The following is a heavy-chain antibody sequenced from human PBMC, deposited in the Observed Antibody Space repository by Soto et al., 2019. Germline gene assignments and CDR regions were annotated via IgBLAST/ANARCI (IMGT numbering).Heavy chain of an antibody. CDR3: ARLYSYEYYFDY. CDR1: GFTVSSNY. J-gene: IGHJ4*02. CDR2: IYSGGST. D-gene: IGHD5-18*01. Sequence: SLRLSCAASGFTVSSNYMSWVRQAPGKGLEWVSVIYSGGSTYYADSVKGRFTISRDNSKNTLYLQMNSLRAEDTAVYYCARLYSYEYYFDYWGQGTLVTVS. V-gene: IGHV3-53*01.